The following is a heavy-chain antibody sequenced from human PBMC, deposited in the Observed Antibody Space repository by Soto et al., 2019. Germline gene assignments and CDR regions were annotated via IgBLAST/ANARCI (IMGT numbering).Heavy chain of an antibody. D-gene: IGHD3-16*02. V-gene: IGHV4-39*01. CDR1: GGSISSSTYY. Sequence: SETLSLTCTVSGGSISSSTYYWGWIRQPPGKGLEWIGSVYYSGSTYYNPSLKSRVTISVGTSKNQFSLKLSSVTAADTAVYYCARQGDYLWGSFRSWGQGTLVTVSS. CDR2: VYYSGST. J-gene: IGHJ5*02. CDR3: ARQGDYLWGSFRS.